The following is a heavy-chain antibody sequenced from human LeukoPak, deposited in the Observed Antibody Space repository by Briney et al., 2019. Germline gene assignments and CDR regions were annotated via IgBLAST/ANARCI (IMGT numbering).Heavy chain of an antibody. D-gene: IGHD1-26*01. Sequence: SVKVSCKASGGTFSSYAISWVRQAPGQGLEWMGGIIPIFGTANYAQKFQGRVTITADESTSTAYMELSSPRSEDTAVYYCARSWRSYYGRYWFDPWGQGTLVTVSS. J-gene: IGHJ5*02. CDR2: IIPIFGTA. CDR3: ARSWRSYYGRYWFDP. V-gene: IGHV1-69*13. CDR1: GGTFSSYA.